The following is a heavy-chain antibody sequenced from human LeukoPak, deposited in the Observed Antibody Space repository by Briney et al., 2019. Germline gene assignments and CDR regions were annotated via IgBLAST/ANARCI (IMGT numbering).Heavy chain of an antibody. V-gene: IGHV3-53*01. D-gene: IGHD6-19*01. Sequence: PGGSLRLSCAASGFTFSNAWMSWVRQAPGKGLEWVSVIYSGGSTYYADSVKGRFTISRDNSKNTLYLQMNSLRAEDTAVYYCARMGIAVAGTGSFDYWGQGTLVTVSS. CDR3: ARMGIAVAGTGSFDY. J-gene: IGHJ4*02. CDR2: IYSGGST. CDR1: GFTFSNAW.